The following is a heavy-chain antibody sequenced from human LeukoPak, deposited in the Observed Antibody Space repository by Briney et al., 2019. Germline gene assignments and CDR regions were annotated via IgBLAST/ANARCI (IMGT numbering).Heavy chain of an antibody. CDR3: ARAGGYYYYGMDV. V-gene: IGHV4-31*03. CDR1: GGSISSGGYY. CDR2: IYYSGST. J-gene: IGHJ6*02. D-gene: IGHD3-16*01. Sequence: SETLSLTCTVSGGSISSGGYYWSWIRPHPGKGLEWIGYIYYSGSTYYNPSFKSRVTISVDTSKIQFSLKLSSVTAADTAVYYCARAGGYYYYGMDVWGQGTTVTVSS.